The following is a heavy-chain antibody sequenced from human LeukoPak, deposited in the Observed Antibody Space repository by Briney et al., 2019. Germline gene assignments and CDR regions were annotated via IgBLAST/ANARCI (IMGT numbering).Heavy chain of an antibody. CDR2: IIPIFGTA. Sequence: SVKVSCKSSGGTFSSYAISWVRQAPGRGLEWMGGIIPIFGTANYAQKFQGRVTITADESTSTAYMELSSLRSEDTAVYYCATPDFWSGYYHFDYWGQGTLVTVSS. V-gene: IGHV1-69*13. CDR3: ATPDFWSGYYHFDY. D-gene: IGHD3-3*01. J-gene: IGHJ4*02. CDR1: GGTFSSYA.